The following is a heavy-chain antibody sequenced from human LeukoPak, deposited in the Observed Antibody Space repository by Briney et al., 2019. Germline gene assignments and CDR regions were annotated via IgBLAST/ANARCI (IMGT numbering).Heavy chain of an antibody. V-gene: IGHV3-20*04. CDR2: INWNGGST. J-gene: IGHJ4*02. CDR1: GFTFDDYG. Sequence: GGSLRLSCAASGFTFDDYGMSWVRQAPGKGLEWVSGINWNGGSTGYADSVKGRFTISRDNAKNSLYLQMNSRRAEDTALYYCARGGHSITMIVVVIIPFDYWGQGTLVTVSS. D-gene: IGHD3-22*01. CDR3: ARGGHSITMIVVVIIPFDY.